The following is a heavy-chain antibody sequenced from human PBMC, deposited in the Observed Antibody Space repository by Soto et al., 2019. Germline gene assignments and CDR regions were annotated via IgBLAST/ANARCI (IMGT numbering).Heavy chain of an antibody. V-gene: IGHV3-74*01. J-gene: IGHJ4*01. CDR2: INLDGSST. D-gene: IGHD7-27*01. CDR1: GFSLSHYW. CDR3: ARGWGFNDY. Sequence: EVQLVESGGGLIQPGGALRLTCTASGFSLSHYWMHWIRQAPGKGLVWVSRINLDGSSTDYAPSVKGRFPISRDNAKNTLYLQMNSLAADDTDVYYCARGWGFNDYWGRGTLVTVSS.